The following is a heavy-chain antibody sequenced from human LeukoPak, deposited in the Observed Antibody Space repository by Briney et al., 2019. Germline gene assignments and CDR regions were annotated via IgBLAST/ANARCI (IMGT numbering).Heavy chain of an antibody. CDR2: IYYSGIT. Sequence: SETLSLTCTVSGGSISSSSYYWGWIRQPPGKGLEWIGSIYYSGITYYNPSLKSGLTISIDTSKNQFSLKLSSVTAADTAVYYCARGWTYYDFWSGYRSGWFDPWGQGTLVTVSS. CDR1: GGSISSSSYY. D-gene: IGHD3-3*01. CDR3: ARGWTYYDFWSGYRSGWFDP. J-gene: IGHJ5*02. V-gene: IGHV4-39*01.